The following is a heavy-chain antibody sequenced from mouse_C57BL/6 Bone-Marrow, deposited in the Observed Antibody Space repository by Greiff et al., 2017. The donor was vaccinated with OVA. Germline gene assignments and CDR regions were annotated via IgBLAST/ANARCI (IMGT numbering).Heavy chain of an antibody. CDR1: GFSLTSYG. J-gene: IGHJ1*03. V-gene: IGHV2-2*01. D-gene: IGHD2-2*01. Sequence: VKLQESGPGLVQPSQSLSITCTVSGFSLTSYGVHWVRQSPGKGLEWLGVIWSGGSTDYNAAFISRLSISKDNSKSQVFFKMNSLQADDTAIYYCARGYEGYFDVWGTGTTVTVSS. CDR3: ARGYEGYFDV. CDR2: IWSGGST.